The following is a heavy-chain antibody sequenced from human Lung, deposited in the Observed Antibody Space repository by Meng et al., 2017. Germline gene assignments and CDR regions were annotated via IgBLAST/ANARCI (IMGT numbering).Heavy chain of an antibody. V-gene: IGHV1-2*06. Sequence: QVQLVQSGAEVKKPGASVKVSCKASEYTFPDYWLHWVRRAPGQGLEWMGRINPKSGDTHYAQKFQARVTMTGDTSISTAYMELSGLRSDDTAMYYCARDEDISAAGKLFGDYWGQGTLVTVSS. D-gene: IGHD6-25*01. CDR3: ARDEDISAAGKLFGDY. CDR2: INPKSGDT. CDR1: EYTFPDYW. J-gene: IGHJ4*02.